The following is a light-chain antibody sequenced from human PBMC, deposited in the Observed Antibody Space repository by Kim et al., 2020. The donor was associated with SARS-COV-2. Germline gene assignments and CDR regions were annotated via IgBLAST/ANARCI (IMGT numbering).Light chain of an antibody. V-gene: IGKV3-11*01. CDR2: DAS. CDR3: QQRTTWPVT. Sequence: LSPGERATLSCRASQNVGSHLHWYQQKPGQAPRLLIYDASNRATGIPARFSGSGSGTDLTLTISSLEPEDFATYYCQQRTTWPVTFGGGTKVDIK. J-gene: IGKJ4*01. CDR1: QNVGSH.